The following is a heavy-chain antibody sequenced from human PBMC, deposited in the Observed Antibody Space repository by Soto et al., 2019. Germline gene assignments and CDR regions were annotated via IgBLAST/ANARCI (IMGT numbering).Heavy chain of an antibody. J-gene: IGHJ5*02. CDR3: ARVLGPATAGGFDP. CDR2: IYYSGST. D-gene: IGHD2-2*01. V-gene: IGHV4-30-4*01. Sequence: PSETLSLTCTVSGGSISSGDYYWSWIRQPPGKGLEWIGYIYYSGSTYYNPSLKSRVTISVETSKNQFSLKLSSVTAADTAGYYCARVLGPATAGGFDPWGQGTLVTVSS. CDR1: GGSISSGDYY.